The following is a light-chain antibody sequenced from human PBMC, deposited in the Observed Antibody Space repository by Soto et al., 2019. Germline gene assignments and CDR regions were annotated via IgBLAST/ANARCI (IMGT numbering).Light chain of an antibody. CDR2: DVS. J-gene: IGLJ2*01. CDR3: SSYTSSGVV. CDR1: SSDVGGYNY. Sequence: QSALTQPASVSGSPGPSITISCTGTSSDVGGYNYVSWYQQYPGKAPKLMIYDVSDRPSGVSNRFSGSKSGNTASLTISGLQAEDEADYYCSSYTSSGVVFGGGTKVTVL. V-gene: IGLV2-14*01.